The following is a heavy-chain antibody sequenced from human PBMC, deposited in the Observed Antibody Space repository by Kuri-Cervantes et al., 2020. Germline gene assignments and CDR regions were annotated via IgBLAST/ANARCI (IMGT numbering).Heavy chain of an antibody. D-gene: IGHD1-1*01. CDR2: ISSSGSTI. Sequence: GESLKISCAASGFTFSDYYMSWIRQAPGKGLEWVSYISSSGSTIYYADSVKGRFTISRDNSKNTLYLQMNSLKTEDTAVYYCTTSLEGYYFDYWGQGTLVTVSS. J-gene: IGHJ4*02. V-gene: IGHV3-11*01. CDR3: TTSLEGYYFDY. CDR1: GFTFSDYY.